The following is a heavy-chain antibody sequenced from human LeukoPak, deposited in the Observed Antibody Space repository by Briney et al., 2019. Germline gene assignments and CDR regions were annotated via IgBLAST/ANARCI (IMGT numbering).Heavy chain of an antibody. CDR3: ARGRRSASPIATFSY. CDR2: INHSGST. V-gene: IGHV4-34*01. J-gene: IGHJ4*02. Sequence: SETLSLTCAVYGGSFSGYYWSWIRPPPGKGLEWIGEINHSGSTNYNPSLKSRVTISVDTSKNQFSLKLSSVTAADTAVYYCARGRRSASPIATFSYWGQGTLVTVSS. CDR1: GGSFSGYY. D-gene: IGHD6-13*01.